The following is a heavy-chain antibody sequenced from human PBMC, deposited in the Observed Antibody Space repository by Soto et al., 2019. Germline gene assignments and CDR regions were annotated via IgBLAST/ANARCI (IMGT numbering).Heavy chain of an antibody. Sequence: SETLSLTCTVSGGSISSSSYYWGWIRQPPGKGLEWIGCIYYSGSTYYNPSLKSRVTISVDTSKNQFSPKLSSVTAADTAVYYCAFGHDAFDICGQGTMVTVSS. CDR2: IYYSGST. J-gene: IGHJ3*02. CDR3: AFGHDAFDI. V-gene: IGHV4-39*01. CDR1: GGSISSSSYY. D-gene: IGHD3-3*01.